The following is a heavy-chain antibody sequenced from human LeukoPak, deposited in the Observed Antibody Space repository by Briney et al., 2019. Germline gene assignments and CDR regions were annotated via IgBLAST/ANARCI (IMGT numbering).Heavy chain of an antibody. D-gene: IGHD3-10*01. CDR3: ARNSGSHP. V-gene: IGHV3-23*01. Sequence: GGSLRLSCAASGFTFSSYAMSWVRQAPEKGLEWVSTITVSATNTYYAASGKGRFTISRDNAKNSLYLQMNSLRAEDTAVYYCARNSGSHPWGQGTLVTVSS. J-gene: IGHJ5*02. CDR2: ITVSATNT. CDR1: GFTFSSYA.